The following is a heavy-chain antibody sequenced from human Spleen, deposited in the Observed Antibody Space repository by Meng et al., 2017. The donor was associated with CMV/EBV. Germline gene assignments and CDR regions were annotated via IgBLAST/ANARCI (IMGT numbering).Heavy chain of an antibody. CDR1: GGSISSYY. D-gene: IGHD2-2*01. Sequence: GSLRLSCTVSGGSISSYYWSWIRQPPGKGLEWIGYIYYSGSTNYNPSLKSRVTISVDTSKNQFSLKLSSVTAADTAVYYCASSWYCGTISCPGGMDVWGQGTTVTVSS. CDR3: ASSWYCGTISCPGGMDV. CDR2: IYYSGST. V-gene: IGHV4-59*01. J-gene: IGHJ6*02.